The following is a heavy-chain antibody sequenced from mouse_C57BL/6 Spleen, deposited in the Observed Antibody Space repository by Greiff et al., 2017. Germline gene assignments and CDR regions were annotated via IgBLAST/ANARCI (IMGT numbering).Heavy chain of an antibody. V-gene: IGHV1-50*01. CDR3: ARRPSYWYFDV. CDR1: GYTFTSYW. J-gene: IGHJ1*03. CDR2: IDPSDSYT. Sequence: QVQLQQPGAELVKPGASVKLSCKASGYTFTSYWMQWVKQRPGQGLGWIGEIDPSDSYTNYNQKFKGKATLTVDTSSSTAYMQRSSLTSEDSAVYYCARRPSYWYFDVWGTGTTVTVSS.